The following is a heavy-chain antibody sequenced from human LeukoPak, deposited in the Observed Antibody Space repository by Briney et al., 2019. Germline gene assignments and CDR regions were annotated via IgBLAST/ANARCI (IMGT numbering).Heavy chain of an antibody. CDR2: IYPGDSDT. V-gene: IGHV5-51*01. CDR1: GYSFTNYW. J-gene: IGHJ4*02. D-gene: IGHD2-21*02. Sequence: GESLKISCKGSGYSFTNYWIGWVRQMPGQGLEWMGIIYPGDSDTSYSPSFQGQVTMSADTSISTAYLQWSSLKASDTAMYYCARQTRYCGGDCNSFDYWGQGTLVTVSP. CDR3: ARQTRYCGGDCNSFDY.